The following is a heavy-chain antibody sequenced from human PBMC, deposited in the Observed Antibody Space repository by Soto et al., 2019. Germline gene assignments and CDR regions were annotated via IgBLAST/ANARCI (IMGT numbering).Heavy chain of an antibody. D-gene: IGHD3-9*01. Sequence: QVQLVQSGAEVKKPGSSVKVSCKASGGTFSSYTISWVRQAPGQGLEWMGRIIPILGIANYAQKFQDRVTITADKSTSTAYMELSSLRSEDTAVYYCARDTSPYYDTPYGMDVWGQGTTVTVSS. V-gene: IGHV1-69*08. CDR3: ARDTSPYYDTPYGMDV. CDR1: GGTFSSYT. CDR2: IIPILGIA. J-gene: IGHJ6*02.